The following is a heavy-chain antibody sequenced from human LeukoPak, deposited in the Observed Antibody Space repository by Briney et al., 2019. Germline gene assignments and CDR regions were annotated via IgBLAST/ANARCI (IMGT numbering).Heavy chain of an antibody. Sequence: PGGSLRLSCAASGFTFSSYDMHWVRQATGKGLEWVSATGTAGDTYYPGSVKGRFTISRENAKNSLYLQMNSLRAGDTAVYYCARKAATSWVFDYWGQGTLVTVSS. J-gene: IGHJ4*02. CDR3: ARKAATSWVFDY. CDR1: GFTFSSYD. CDR2: TGTAGDT. V-gene: IGHV3-13*01. D-gene: IGHD2-15*01.